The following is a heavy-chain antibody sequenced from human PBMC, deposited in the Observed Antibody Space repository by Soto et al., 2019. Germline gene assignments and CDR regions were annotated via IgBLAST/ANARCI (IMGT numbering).Heavy chain of an antibody. Sequence: EVQLVESGGGLVKPGGSLRLSCAASGFTFSSYSMNWVRQAPGKGLEWVSSISSSSSYIYYADSAKGRFTISRDNAKNSLYLQMNSLRAEDTAVYYCARDSDSSSWSRSFDYWGQGTLVTVSS. D-gene: IGHD6-13*01. CDR2: ISSSSSYI. V-gene: IGHV3-21*01. CDR1: GFTFSSYS. J-gene: IGHJ4*02. CDR3: ARDSDSSSWSRSFDY.